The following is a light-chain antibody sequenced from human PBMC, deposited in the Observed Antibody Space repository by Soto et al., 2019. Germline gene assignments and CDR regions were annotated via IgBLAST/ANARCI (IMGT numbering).Light chain of an antibody. CDR1: TSNIGSNP. J-gene: IGLJ2*01. CDR3: AAWDVSLNVVV. CDR2: SSS. V-gene: IGLV1-44*01. Sequence: QAVVTQPPSVSGTPGQRVTISCSGSTSNIGSNPVNWYQQLPGTAPELLIYSSSHRPSGVPDRISGSKSGTSASLAISGLQSGDEADYYCAAWDVSLNVVVFGGGTKLTVL.